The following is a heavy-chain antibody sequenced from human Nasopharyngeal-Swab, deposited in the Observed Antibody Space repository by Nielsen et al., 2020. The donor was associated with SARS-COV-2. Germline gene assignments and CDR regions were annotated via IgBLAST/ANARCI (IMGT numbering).Heavy chain of an antibody. CDR2: IIPIFGTA. CDR3: AREGYYGSGGYAPFDY. J-gene: IGHJ4*02. D-gene: IGHD3-10*01. V-gene: IGHV1-69*13. Sequence: SVKASCKASGGTFSSYAISWVRQAPGQGLEWMGGIIPIFGTANYAQKFQGRVTITADESTSTAYMELSSLRSEDTAVYYCAREGYYGSGGYAPFDYWGQGTLVTVSS. CDR1: GGTFSSYA.